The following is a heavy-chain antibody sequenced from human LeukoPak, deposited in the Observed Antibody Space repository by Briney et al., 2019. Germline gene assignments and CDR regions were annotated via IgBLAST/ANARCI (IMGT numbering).Heavy chain of an antibody. J-gene: IGHJ5*02. CDR3: ARDYLVVPAAMWWFDP. Sequence: GESLRLSCAASGFTFSSYSMNWVRQAPGKGLEWVSSISSSGSNMFYADSVKGRFTVSRDNAKNSLYLQMNSLRAEDTALYYCARDYLVVPAAMWWFDPRGQGTLVTVSS. V-gene: IGHV3-21*01. CDR2: ISSSGSNM. CDR1: GFTFSSYS. D-gene: IGHD2-2*01.